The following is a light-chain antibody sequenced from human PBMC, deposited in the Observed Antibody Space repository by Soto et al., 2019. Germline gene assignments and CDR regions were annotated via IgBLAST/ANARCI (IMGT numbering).Light chain of an antibody. CDR3: QQYNSYPWM. V-gene: IGKV1-5*03. CDR2: KAS. Sequence: DIQMTQSPSTLSASVGDRVTITCRASQSISSWLAWYQQKPGKAPKLLIYKASSLESGVPSRFSGSGSGTEFTLTISSLQPDDFASYYCQQYNSYPWMFGQGTKVESK. CDR1: QSISSW. J-gene: IGKJ1*01.